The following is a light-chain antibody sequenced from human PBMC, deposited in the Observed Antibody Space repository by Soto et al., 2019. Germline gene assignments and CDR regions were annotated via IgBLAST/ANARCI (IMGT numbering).Light chain of an antibody. J-gene: IGKJ2*01. Sequence: NVLTQSPGTLSLSPGERATLSCRASQSVTNSFFAWYQQKPGQAPRLLIYGVSSRATGIPDRFSGSGSGTDFTLTINRLEPEDFVVYYCQQYSTLPHTFGQGTKLEVK. CDR2: GVS. CDR3: QQYSTLPHT. CDR1: QSVTNSF. V-gene: IGKV3-20*01.